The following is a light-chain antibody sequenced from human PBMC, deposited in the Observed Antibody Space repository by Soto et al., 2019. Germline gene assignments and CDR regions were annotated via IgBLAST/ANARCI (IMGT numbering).Light chain of an antibody. V-gene: IGLV2-14*01. CDR1: SSDVGGYSY. CDR2: DVS. J-gene: IGLJ1*01. Sequence: SELTRAASVSGSPGQSIPISYTGTSSDVGGYSYVSWYQQQPGKAPKLVISDVSNRPSGVSDRFSGSKSGNTASLTISGLQTEDEADYYCASYTTSSTYVFGTGTKVTVL. CDR3: ASYTTSSTYV.